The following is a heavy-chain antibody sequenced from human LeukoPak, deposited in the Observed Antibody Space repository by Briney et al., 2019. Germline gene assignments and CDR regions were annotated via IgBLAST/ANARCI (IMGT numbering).Heavy chain of an antibody. CDR1: GGSISSGVYY. D-gene: IGHD6-19*01. CDR3: ARERPTGWYFDY. CDR2: IYHSGST. V-gene: IGHV4-31*03. J-gene: IGHJ4*02. Sequence: SETLSLTCTVSGGSISSGVYYWTWIRLHPGKGLEWIGYIYHSGSTSYNPSLKSRVSISVDRSKNQFSLNLSSATAADTAVYYCARERPTGWYFDYWGQGTLVTVSS.